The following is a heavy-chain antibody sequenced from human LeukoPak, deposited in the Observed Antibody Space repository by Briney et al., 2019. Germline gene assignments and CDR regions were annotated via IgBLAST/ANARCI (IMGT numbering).Heavy chain of an antibody. V-gene: IGHV3-30*01. J-gene: IGHJ4*02. Sequence: GGSLRLSCAASGFTFSSYAMHWVRQAPGKGLGWVAVISYDGSNKYYADSVKGRFTISRDNSKNTLYLQMNSLRAEDTAVYYCAREASSSSTSWDYFDYWGQGTLVTVSS. CDR1: GFTFSSYA. D-gene: IGHD2-2*01. CDR3: AREASSSSTSWDYFDY. CDR2: ISYDGSNK.